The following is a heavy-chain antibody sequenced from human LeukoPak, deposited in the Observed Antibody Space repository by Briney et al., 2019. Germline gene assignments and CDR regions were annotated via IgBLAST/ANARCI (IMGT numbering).Heavy chain of an antibody. CDR2: IYYSGST. D-gene: IGHD5-18*01. CDR1: GGSISSSSYY. V-gene: IGHV4-61*05. Sequence: PSETLSLTCTVSGGSISSSSYYWGWIRQPPGKGLEWIGYIYYSGSTNYNPSLKSRVTISVDTSKNQFSLKLSSVTAADTAVYYCARGYSYGRYYFDYWGQGTLVTVSS. J-gene: IGHJ4*02. CDR3: ARGYSYGRYYFDY.